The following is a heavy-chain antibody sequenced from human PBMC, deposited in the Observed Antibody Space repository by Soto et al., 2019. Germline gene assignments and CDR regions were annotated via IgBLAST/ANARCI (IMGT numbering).Heavy chain of an antibody. D-gene: IGHD3-10*01. V-gene: IGHV3-23*01. CDR2: ISGSGANT. CDR1: GFSISSDA. CDR3: AKPGSGSYYNDWFDP. J-gene: IGHJ5*02. Sequence: PGGSLRLSCAASGFSISSDAMSWVRQAPGKGLEWVSGISGSGANTNYADSVKGRFAISIDNSKNTLYLQMNSLRAEDTAVYYCAKPGSGSYYNDWFDPWGQGTLVTVSS.